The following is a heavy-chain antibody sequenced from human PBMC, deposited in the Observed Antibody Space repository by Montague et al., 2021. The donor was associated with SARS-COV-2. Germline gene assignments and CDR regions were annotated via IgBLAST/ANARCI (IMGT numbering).Heavy chain of an antibody. CDR2: ISGSGGTT. CDR3: AKGDSSGYYQVLV. V-gene: IGHV3-23*01. CDR1: GFTFSSYA. J-gene: IGHJ4*02. D-gene: IGHD3-22*01. Sequence: SLRLSCAASGFTFSSYAMSWVRQAPRKGLEWVSAISGSGGTTYYADSVKGRFTISRDNSKNTLYLQMNSLRAEDTAVYYCAKGDSSGYYQVLVWGQGTLVTVSS.